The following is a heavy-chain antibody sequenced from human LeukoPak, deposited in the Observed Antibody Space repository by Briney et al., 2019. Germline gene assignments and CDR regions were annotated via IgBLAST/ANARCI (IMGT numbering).Heavy chain of an antibody. V-gene: IGHV3-15*05. CDR3: AKDVVVGAIWGWFDP. D-gene: IGHD2-15*01. CDR2: IKSKTDGGTT. CDR1: GFTFSNAW. Sequence: PGGSLRLSCAASGFTFSNAWMSWVSQAPGKGLEWVGRIKSKTDGGTTDYAAPVKGRFTISRDDSKNTLYLQMHSLKTEDTAVYYCAKDVVVGAIWGWFDPWGQGTLVTVSS. J-gene: IGHJ5*02.